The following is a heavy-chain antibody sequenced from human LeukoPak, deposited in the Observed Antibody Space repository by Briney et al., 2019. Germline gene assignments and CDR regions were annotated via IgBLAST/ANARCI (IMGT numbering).Heavy chain of an antibody. CDR2: IYYSGST. V-gene: IGHV4-59*08. CDR1: GGSISSYY. J-gene: IGHJ5*02. CDR3: ARHGAGELPERA. Sequence: PSETLSLTCTVSGGSISSYYWSWLRQPPGKGLEWIGYIYYSGSTNYNPSLKSRVTISVDTSKNQFSLKLSSVTAADTAVYYCARHGAGELPERAWGQGTLVTVSS. D-gene: IGHD1-26*01.